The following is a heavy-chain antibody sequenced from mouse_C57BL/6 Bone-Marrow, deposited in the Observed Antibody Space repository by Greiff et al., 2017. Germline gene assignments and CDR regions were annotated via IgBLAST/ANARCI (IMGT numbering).Heavy chain of an antibody. CDR1: EYEFPSHD. J-gene: IGHJ1*03. CDR2: INSDGGST. CDR3: ATVVAPYWYFDV. Sequence: VQVVESGGGLVQPGESLKLSCESNEYEFPSHDMSWVRKTPEKRLELVAAINSDGGSTYYPDTMERRFIISRDNTKKTLYLQMSSLRAEDTALYYCATVVAPYWYFDVWGTGTTVTVSS. D-gene: IGHD1-1*01. V-gene: IGHV5-2*01.